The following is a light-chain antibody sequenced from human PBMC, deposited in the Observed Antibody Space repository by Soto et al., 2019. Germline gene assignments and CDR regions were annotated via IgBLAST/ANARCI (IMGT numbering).Light chain of an antibody. V-gene: IGLV1-44*01. CDR2: DTH. CDR1: GSNIGTNS. J-gene: IGLJ3*02. Sequence: QSVLTQPPSASGTAGQRVTISCSGRGSNIGTNSVNWYQQTPGSAPKLLIYDTHQRPSGVPDRFSASKSGTSASLAISGLQFEDEADYYCAAWDDSLNAVLFGGGTQLTVL. CDR3: AAWDDSLNAVL.